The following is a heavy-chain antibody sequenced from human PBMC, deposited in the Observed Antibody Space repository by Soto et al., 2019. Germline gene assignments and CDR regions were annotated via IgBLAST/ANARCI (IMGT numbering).Heavy chain of an antibody. CDR3: ARSGTVTMYYFDF. D-gene: IGHD4-4*01. Sequence: SSTLSLTFTVSGGSIATYSWNWIRESPGKGLEWIGYISDGGSTNYNTSLKSRVTISLDTSKKQASLKLSSVTAADTAVHYCARSGTVTMYYFDFWAQGTLVTASS. V-gene: IGHV4-59*08. J-gene: IGHJ4*02. CDR2: ISDGGST. CDR1: GGSIATYS.